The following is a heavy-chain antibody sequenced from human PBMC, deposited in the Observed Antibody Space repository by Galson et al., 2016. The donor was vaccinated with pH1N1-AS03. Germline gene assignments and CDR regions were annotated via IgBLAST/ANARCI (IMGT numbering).Heavy chain of an antibody. V-gene: IGHV3-23*01. CDR2: IDGGRENT. CDR1: GFTFRTYF. CDR3: AKDVLSWAFDH. Sequence: SLRLSCAASGFTFRTYFMNWVRQAPGEGLEWVSAIDGGRENTHHADSVKGRFTISRDNSKNTLYLQMNSLRPEDAAVYYCAKDVLSWAFDHWGQGALVTVSS. D-gene: IGHD1-26*01. J-gene: IGHJ4*02.